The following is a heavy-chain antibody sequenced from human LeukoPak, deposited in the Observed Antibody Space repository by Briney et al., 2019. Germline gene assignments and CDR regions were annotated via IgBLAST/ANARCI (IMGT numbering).Heavy chain of an antibody. CDR3: ARADYGGNAGGF. V-gene: IGHV3-49*03. CDR2: IRAKTYGGTT. D-gene: IGHD4-23*01. J-gene: IGHJ4*02. Sequence: GGSLRLSCTASGFTFGDYAMSWSRQAPGKGLEWVGFIRAKTYGGTTQYAASVKDRFTISRDDSESIVYLQMNSLKTEDTALYYCARADYGGNAGGFWGQGTLVTVSS. CDR1: GFTFGDYA.